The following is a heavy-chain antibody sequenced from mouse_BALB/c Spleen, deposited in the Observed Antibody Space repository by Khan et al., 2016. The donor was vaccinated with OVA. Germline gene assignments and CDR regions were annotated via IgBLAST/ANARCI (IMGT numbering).Heavy chain of an antibody. CDR1: GFTFSAYS. J-gene: IGHJ3*01. D-gene: IGHD1-1*01. CDR3: ASRLAGSFAY. V-gene: IGHV5-6*01. CDR2: VSSGGDYT. Sequence: EVELVESGGDLMKPGGSLKLSCAASGFTFSAYSMSWVRQTPDKNLEWVATVSSGGDYTYYPDSVKGRFTISRDNAKNTLYLQMSSLKSEDTAMYYCASRLAGSFAYGGQGTLVTVSA.